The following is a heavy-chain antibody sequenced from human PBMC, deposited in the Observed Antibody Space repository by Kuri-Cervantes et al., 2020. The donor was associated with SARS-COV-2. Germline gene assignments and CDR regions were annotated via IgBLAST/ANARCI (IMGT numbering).Heavy chain of an antibody. CDR2: ISSSSSYI. CDR3: ARVPIAAPDY. J-gene: IGHJ4*02. D-gene: IGHD6-6*01. CDR1: GFTFSSYS. V-gene: IGHV3-21*01. Sequence: GGSLRLSCAASGFTFSSYSMNWVRQAPGKGLEWDSSISSSSSYIYYADSVKGRFTISRDNAQNSLYLQMNSLRAEDTAVYYCARVPIAAPDYWGQGTLVTVSS.